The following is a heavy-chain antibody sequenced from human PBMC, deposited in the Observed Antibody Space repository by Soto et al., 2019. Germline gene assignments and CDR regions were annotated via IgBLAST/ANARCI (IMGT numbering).Heavy chain of an antibody. CDR1: GFTFTSSA. Sequence: SVKVSCKASGFTFTSSAMQWVRQARGQRLEWIGWIVVGSGNTNYAQKFQERVTITRDMSTSTAYMELSSLRSEDTAVYYCAASYWRGYCSGGSCFGWGQGTLVTVSS. CDR3: AASYWRGYCSGGSCFG. D-gene: IGHD2-15*01. V-gene: IGHV1-58*02. J-gene: IGHJ4*02. CDR2: IVVGSGNT.